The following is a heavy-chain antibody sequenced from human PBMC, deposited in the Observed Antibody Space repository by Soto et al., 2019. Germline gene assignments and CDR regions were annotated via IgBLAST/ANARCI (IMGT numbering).Heavy chain of an antibody. CDR1: GFNFSNAW. J-gene: IGHJ3*02. CDR2: IKSKTDGGTT. V-gene: IGHV3-15*01. Sequence: GGSLRLSCAASGFNFSNAWMSWVRQAPGKGLEWVGRIKSKTDGGTTDYAAPVKGRFTISRDDSKNTLYLQMNSLKTEDTAVYYCTTDLADSSGWFDAFDIWGQGTMVTVSS. D-gene: IGHD6-19*01. CDR3: TTDLADSSGWFDAFDI.